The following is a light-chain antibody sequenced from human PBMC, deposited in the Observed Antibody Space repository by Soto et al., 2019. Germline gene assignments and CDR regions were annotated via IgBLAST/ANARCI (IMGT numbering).Light chain of an antibody. V-gene: IGLV1-40*01. J-gene: IGLJ1*01. CDR2: GNT. Sequence: QSALTQPPSVSGAPGQRVTISCTGSNSNIGAGYDVHWYQHLPGAAPKLLIYGNTNRPSGVPDRFSGSQSDTSSSLAITGLQAEDEADYYCQSYDRSLNDFVFGTGTKVTVL. CDR1: NSNIGAGYD. CDR3: QSYDRSLNDFV.